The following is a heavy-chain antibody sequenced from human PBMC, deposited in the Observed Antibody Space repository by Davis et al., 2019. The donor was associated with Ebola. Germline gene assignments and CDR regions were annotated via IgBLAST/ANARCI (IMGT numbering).Heavy chain of an antibody. CDR2: INHSGST. CDR3: ARKGIWGSYHY. Sequence: GSLRLSCAVYGGSFSGYYWSWIRQPPGKGLEWIGEINHSGSTNYNPSLKSRVTISVDTSKNQFSLKLSSVTAADTAVYYCARKGIWGSYHYWGQGTLVTVSS. J-gene: IGHJ4*02. V-gene: IGHV4-34*01. CDR1: GGSFSGYY. D-gene: IGHD3-16*02.